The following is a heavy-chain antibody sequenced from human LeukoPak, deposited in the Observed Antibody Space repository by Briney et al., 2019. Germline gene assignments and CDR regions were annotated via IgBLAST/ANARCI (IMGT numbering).Heavy chain of an antibody. CDR3: ARSGDFDRPYYYGMDV. Sequence: SETLSLTCTVSGGSISSGGFYWSWLRQPPGKGLEWIGYIYYSGSTNYNPSLRSRVTISVDTSKNQFSLKLSSVTAADTAVYYCARSGDFDRPYYYGMDVWGQGTTVTVSS. V-gene: IGHV4-61*08. CDR2: IYYSGST. D-gene: IGHD3-9*01. CDR1: GGSISSGGFY. J-gene: IGHJ6*02.